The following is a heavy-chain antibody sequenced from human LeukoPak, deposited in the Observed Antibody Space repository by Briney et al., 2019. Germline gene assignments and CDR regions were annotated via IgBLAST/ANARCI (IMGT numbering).Heavy chain of an antibody. CDR1: GFTFSDYS. CDR2: ISYDGSNK. V-gene: IGHV3-30*03. D-gene: IGHD6-13*01. Sequence: PGGSLRLSCVAAGFTFSDYSMNWVRQAPGKGLEWVAVISYDGSNKWYADSVTGRFTIARDNSKNTLYLQMNSLRVEDTAVYYCARARGVAAAAVYYGSVHDAYDVWGQGTLVTVSS. CDR3: ARARGVAAAAVYYGSVHDAYDV. J-gene: IGHJ3*01.